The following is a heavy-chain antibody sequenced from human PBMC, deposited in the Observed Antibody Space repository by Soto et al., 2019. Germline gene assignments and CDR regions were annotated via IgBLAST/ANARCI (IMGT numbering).Heavy chain of an antibody. CDR3: AKDVESGWYEAFDY. CDR2: IRSFDYRT. D-gene: IGHD6-19*01. V-gene: IGHV3-23*01. CDR1: SSASWQYG. Sequence: GVSLRLSCTASSSASWQYGMSGVRPAPGKGLEWVSSIRSFDYRTNYADSVKGRFTISRDNSKSTLSLQMNSLRAEDTAVYYCAKDVESGWYEAFDYWGPGTLVTGS. J-gene: IGHJ4*02.